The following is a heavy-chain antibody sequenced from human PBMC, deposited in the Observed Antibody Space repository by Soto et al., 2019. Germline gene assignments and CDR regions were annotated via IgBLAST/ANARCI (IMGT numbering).Heavy chain of an antibody. CDR2: SSGYNGNT. V-gene: IGHV1-18*01. J-gene: IGHJ6*02. Sequence: QVQVVQSGDEVKKPGASVKVSCKASGYTFTNYGFSWVRQAPGEGLEWMGWSSGYNGNTKKAEKFQRPVTLTTDTSTSTAHMELRSLRSDDTAVYYCARDGQAPYYYYGMDVWGQGTAVTVSS. CDR3: ARDGQAPYYYYGMDV. CDR1: GYTFTNYG.